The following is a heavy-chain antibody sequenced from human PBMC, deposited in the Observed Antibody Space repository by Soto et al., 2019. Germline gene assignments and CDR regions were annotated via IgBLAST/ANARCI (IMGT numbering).Heavy chain of an antibody. Sequence: QVQLQESGPGLVKPSETLSLTCTVSGGSINSYYWSWIRQPPGKGLEWIGYIYYSGSTNYNPSLKSRAPISVDTSKNHFTLKLSSVTAADTAVYYCARVPWQWLGGYAFDIWGQGTMVTVSS. V-gene: IGHV4-59*01. CDR3: ARVPWQWLGGYAFDI. CDR1: GGSINSYY. D-gene: IGHD6-19*01. CDR2: IYYSGST. J-gene: IGHJ3*02.